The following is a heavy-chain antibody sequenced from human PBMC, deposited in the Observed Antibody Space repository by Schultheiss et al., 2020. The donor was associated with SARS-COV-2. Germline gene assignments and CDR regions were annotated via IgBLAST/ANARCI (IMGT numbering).Heavy chain of an antibody. V-gene: IGHV4-39*01. CDR1: GGSISSGGYY. CDR3: ARPYDSSHMGGFDY. J-gene: IGHJ4*02. CDR2: IYYTGIT. D-gene: IGHD3-22*01. Sequence: SETLSLTCTVSGGSISSGGYYWSWIRQPPGKGLEWIGSIYYTGITYYNPSLKSRVTISVDTSKNQFSLKLSSVTAADTAIYYCARPYDSSHMGGFDYWGQGTLLTVSS.